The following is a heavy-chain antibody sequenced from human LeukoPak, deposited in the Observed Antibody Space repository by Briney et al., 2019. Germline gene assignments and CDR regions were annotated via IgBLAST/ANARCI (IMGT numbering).Heavy chain of an antibody. D-gene: IGHD6-13*01. Sequence: SETLSLTCTGSGGSISSYYWSWIRQPPGKGLEWIGYIYYSGSTNYNPSLKSRVTISVDTSKNQFSLKLSSVTAADTAVYYCARGDSSSWEYYFDYWGQGTLVTVSS. CDR3: ARGDSSSWEYYFDY. V-gene: IGHV4-59*01. J-gene: IGHJ4*02. CDR2: IYYSGST. CDR1: GGSISSYY.